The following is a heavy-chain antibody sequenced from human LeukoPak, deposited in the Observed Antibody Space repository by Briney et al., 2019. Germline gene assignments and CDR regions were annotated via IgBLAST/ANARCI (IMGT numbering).Heavy chain of an antibody. CDR2: ISSGSRTI. V-gene: IGHV3-48*01. Sequence: PGGSLRLSCAPSGFTFSNYGMNWVRQAPGKGLEWVSYISSGSRTINYADSVKGRFTVSRDKAKNSLYLQMNSLRAEDTAVYYCARGGSSRPDYWGQGTLVTVSS. CDR1: GFTFSNYG. J-gene: IGHJ4*02. CDR3: ARGGSSRPDY.